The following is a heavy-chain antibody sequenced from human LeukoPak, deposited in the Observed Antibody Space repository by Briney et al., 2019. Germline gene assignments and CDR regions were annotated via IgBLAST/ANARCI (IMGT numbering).Heavy chain of an antibody. CDR3: ARDGVWCSGGSCYSDY. CDR1: GGTFSSYA. Sequence: GSSVKVSCKASGGTFSSYAISWVRQAPGQGLEWMGGIIPIFGTANYAQKFQGRVTITADESTSTAYMELSSLRSEDTAVYYCARDGVWCSGGSCYSDYWGQGTLVTVSS. CDR2: IIPIFGTA. V-gene: IGHV1-69*01. D-gene: IGHD2-15*01. J-gene: IGHJ4*02.